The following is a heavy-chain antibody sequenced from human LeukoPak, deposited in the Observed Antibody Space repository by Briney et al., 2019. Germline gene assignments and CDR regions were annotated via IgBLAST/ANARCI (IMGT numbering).Heavy chain of an antibody. Sequence: SDILSLTCTISGDSMRNYYWTWIRQPAGKGLEWIGRIYIRGSTNYSPSLKGRIPMSVDTSKNQFSLNLISVTAADTAVYYCARALNPLTGTYYFDYWGQGTLVTVSS. CDR3: ARALNPLTGTYYFDY. CDR2: IYIRGST. D-gene: IGHD4/OR15-4a*01. V-gene: IGHV4-4*07. CDR1: GDSMRNYY. J-gene: IGHJ4*02.